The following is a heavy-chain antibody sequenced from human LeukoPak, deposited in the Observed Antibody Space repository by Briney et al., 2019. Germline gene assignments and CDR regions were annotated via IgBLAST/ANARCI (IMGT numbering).Heavy chain of an antibody. Sequence: GGSLRLSCAASGFTFSSYAMHWVRQAPGKGLEWVAVISYDGSNKYYADPVKGRFTISRDNSKNTLYLQMNSLRAEDTAVYYCAKEETYDSRGYFDYWGQGTLVTVSS. D-gene: IGHD3-22*01. CDR1: GFTFSSYA. J-gene: IGHJ4*02. CDR2: ISYDGSNK. V-gene: IGHV3-30-3*01. CDR3: AKEETYDSRGYFDY.